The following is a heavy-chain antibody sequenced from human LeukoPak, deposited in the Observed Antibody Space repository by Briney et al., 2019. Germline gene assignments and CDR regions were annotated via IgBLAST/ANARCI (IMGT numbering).Heavy chain of an antibody. CDR3: STVEHF. CDR1: GLTLSGYW. Sequence: RTGGSLRLSCSASGLTLSGYWMHWVRQIPGKGLVWVSRIDSDGSGTSYADSVKGRFTISRDDVTNMLYLQMNSLRVEDTGLYYCSTVEHFWGQGTLVTVSS. CDR2: IDSDGSGT. J-gene: IGHJ4*02. D-gene: IGHD1/OR15-1a*01. V-gene: IGHV3-74*01.